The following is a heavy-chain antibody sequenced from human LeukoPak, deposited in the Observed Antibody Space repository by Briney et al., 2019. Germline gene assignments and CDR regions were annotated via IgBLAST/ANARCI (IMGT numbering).Heavy chain of an antibody. V-gene: IGHV3-48*03. CDR2: ISSSGSPI. D-gene: IGHD6-19*01. CDR3: VLRGAVAAADF. Sequence: GGSLRLSCAASGFTFSSYEMNWVRQAPGKGLEWVSYISSSGSPIYYADSVKGRFTISRDNAKNSLYLQMNSLRAEDTAIYYCVLRGAVAAADFWGQGTLVAVSS. J-gene: IGHJ4*02. CDR1: GFTFSSYE.